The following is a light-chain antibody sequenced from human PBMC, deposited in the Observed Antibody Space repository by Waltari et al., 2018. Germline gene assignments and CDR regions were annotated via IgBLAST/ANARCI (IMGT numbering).Light chain of an antibody. V-gene: IGKV3-15*01. Sequence: ETVMTQSPGTLSVPLGEGATLSCRASQSVSTNVAWYQQKPGQAPRLLIYAASTRATGIPARFSGSGSGTEFTLTISSMQSEDFAVYYCQQYNSWPPVYTFGQGTKLKIK. CDR1: QSVSTN. CDR2: AAS. J-gene: IGKJ2*01. CDR3: QQYNSWPPVYT.